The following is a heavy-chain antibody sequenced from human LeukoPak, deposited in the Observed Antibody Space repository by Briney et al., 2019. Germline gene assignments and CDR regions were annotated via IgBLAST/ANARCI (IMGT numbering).Heavy chain of an antibody. CDR2: ISSNGGST. CDR3: VKDLYCSSTSCYGGVDY. Sequence: GGSLRLSCSASGFTFSSYAMHWVRQAPGKGLGYVSAISSNGGSTYYADSVKGRFTISRDNSKNTLYLQMSSLRAEDTAVYYCVKDLYCSSTSCYGGVDYWGQGTLVTVSS. D-gene: IGHD2-2*01. CDR1: GFTFSSYA. V-gene: IGHV3-64D*06. J-gene: IGHJ4*02.